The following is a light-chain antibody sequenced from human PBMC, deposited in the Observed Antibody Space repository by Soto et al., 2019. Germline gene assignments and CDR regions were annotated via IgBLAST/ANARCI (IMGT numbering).Light chain of an antibody. CDR1: ISYVFVYNY. CDR3: SSYAGSNNFYV. CDR2: EVS. J-gene: IGLJ1*01. Sequence: QSALTHPPSASGSPGHSFTISCTGTISYVFVYNYVSWYQQHPVKAPKLMIYEVSKRPSVVPDRFSGSKSGNTASLNVSWLKAEDEADYYCSSYAGSNNFYVFGAGTKVTVL. V-gene: IGLV2-8*01.